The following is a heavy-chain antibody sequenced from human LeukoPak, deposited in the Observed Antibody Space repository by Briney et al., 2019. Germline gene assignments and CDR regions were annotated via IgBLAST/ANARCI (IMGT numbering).Heavy chain of an antibody. CDR3: ASNSGLRLEGYYYYGMDV. Sequence: ASVKVSCTASGYTFTSYDINWVRQATGHGPEWMGWMNPNSGNTGYAQKFQGRVTMTRNTSISTAYMELSSLRSEDTAVYYCASNSGLRLEGYYYYGMDVWGQGTTVTVSS. J-gene: IGHJ6*02. D-gene: IGHD5-12*01. CDR2: MNPNSGNT. V-gene: IGHV1-8*01. CDR1: GYTFTSYD.